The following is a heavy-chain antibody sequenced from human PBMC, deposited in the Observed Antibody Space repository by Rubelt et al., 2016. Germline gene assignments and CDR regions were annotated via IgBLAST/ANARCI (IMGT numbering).Heavy chain of an antibody. V-gene: IGHV1-69*13. Sequence: QVQLVQSGAEVKKPGASVKVSCKVSGYTLTELSMHWVRQAPGQGLEWMGGILPIFGTAHYAQKFQGRVTITADKSTSTAYMELSSLRSEDTAVYYCARDLVGVVITTHDAFDIWGQGTMVTVSS. D-gene: IGHD3-22*01. J-gene: IGHJ3*02. CDR1: GYTLTELS. CDR3: ARDLVGVVITTHDAFDI. CDR2: ILPIFGTA.